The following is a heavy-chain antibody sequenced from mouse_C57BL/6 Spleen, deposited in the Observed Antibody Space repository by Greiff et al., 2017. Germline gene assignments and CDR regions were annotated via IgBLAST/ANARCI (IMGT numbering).Heavy chain of an antibody. V-gene: IGHV1-53*01. D-gene: IGHD1-1*01. CDR3: ARLSTTVVARYWYFEV. Sequence: QVQLQQPGTELVKPGASVKLSCKASGYTFTSYWMHWVKQRPGQGLEWIGNINPSNGGTNYNEKFKSKATLTVDKSSSTAYMQLSSLTSEDSAVYECARLSTTVVARYWYFEVWGTGTTVTVSS. J-gene: IGHJ1*03. CDR1: GYTFTSYW. CDR2: INPSNGGT.